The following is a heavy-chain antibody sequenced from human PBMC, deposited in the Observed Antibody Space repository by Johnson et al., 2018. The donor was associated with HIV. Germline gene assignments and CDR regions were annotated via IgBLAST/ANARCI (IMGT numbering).Heavy chain of an antibody. V-gene: IGHV3-53*01. CDR1: GFTVSDTD. J-gene: IGHJ3*02. Sequence: VQLVESGGGLIQPGGSLRLSCAASGFTVSDTDMTWVRQAPGKGLAWVSIIYSAGNTYYADSVKGRFTISRDNSNNTLYVQMNGLTAEDTAVYYCATGSLVVCGADGLLQLHDFFDIWGRGTKVTVFS. CDR3: ATGSLVVCGADGLLQLHDFFDI. D-gene: IGHD5-24*01. CDR2: IYSAGNT.